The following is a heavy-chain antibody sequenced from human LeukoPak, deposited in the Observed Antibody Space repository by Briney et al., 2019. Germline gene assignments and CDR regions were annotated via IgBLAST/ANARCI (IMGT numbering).Heavy chain of an antibody. J-gene: IGHJ3*02. CDR2: ICGSGGST. CDR1: GFTFSSYA. CDR3: AKFSGYGDYATPDAFDI. Sequence: PGGSLRLSCAASGFTFSSYAMSWVRQAPGKGLEWVSAICGSGGSTYYADSVKGRFTISRDNCKNTVYLQMNSLRAEDTAVYYCAKFSGYGDYATPDAFDIWGQGTMVTVSS. V-gene: IGHV3-23*01. D-gene: IGHD4-17*01.